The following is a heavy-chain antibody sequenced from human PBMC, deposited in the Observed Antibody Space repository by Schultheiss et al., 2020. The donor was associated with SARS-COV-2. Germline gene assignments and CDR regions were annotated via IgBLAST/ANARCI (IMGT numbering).Heavy chain of an antibody. V-gene: IGHV3-15*01. CDR3: ARSGWGYGDGGSWFDP. D-gene: IGHD4-17*01. CDR2: IKSKTDGGTT. J-gene: IGHJ5*02. CDR1: GFTFSSYW. Sequence: GESLKISCAASGFTFSSYWMSWVRQAPGKGLEWVGRIKSKTDGGTTDYAAPVKGRFTISRDDSKNSLYLQMNSLKTEDTAVYYCARSGWGYGDGGSWFDPWGQGTLVTVSS.